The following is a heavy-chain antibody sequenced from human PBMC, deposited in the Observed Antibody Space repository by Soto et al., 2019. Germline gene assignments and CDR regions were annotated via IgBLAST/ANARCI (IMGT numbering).Heavy chain of an antibody. V-gene: IGHV3-48*03. CDR3: ARATGYTNYGLDY. J-gene: IGHJ4*02. CDR2: MSGSSDTR. CDR1: GFTFSSYE. D-gene: IGHD2-8*01. Sequence: GGSLTLSCAASGFTFSSYEMHWVREAPGKGLEWVSYMSGSSDTRYIADSVKGRFTISRDNAKNSLYLQMNSLRAEDTAVYYCARATGYTNYGLDYWGEGALVTVSS.